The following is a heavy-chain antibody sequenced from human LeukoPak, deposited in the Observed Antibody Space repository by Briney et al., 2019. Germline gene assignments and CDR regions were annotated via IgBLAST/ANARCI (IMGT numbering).Heavy chain of an antibody. CDR1: GFTFDDYA. CDR2: ISWNSGSI. V-gene: IGHV3-9*03. Sequence: GGSLRLSCAPSGFTFDDYAMHWVRQAPGKGLKWVSGISWNSGSIGYADSVKGRFTISRDNAKNSLYLQMNSLRAEDMALYYCAKDSGSTSSYMDVWGKGTTVTVSS. CDR3: AKDSGSTSSYMDV. J-gene: IGHJ6*03. D-gene: IGHD2/OR15-2a*01.